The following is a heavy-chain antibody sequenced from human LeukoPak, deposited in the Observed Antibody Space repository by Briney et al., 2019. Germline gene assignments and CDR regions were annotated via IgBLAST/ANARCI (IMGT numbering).Heavy chain of an antibody. CDR1: GGSISSSSYY. J-gene: IGHJ5*02. CDR2: IYYSGST. D-gene: IGHD3-22*01. V-gene: IGHV4-39*07. CDR3: ARVYYCDSSGYYLNWFDP. Sequence: SETLSLTCTVSGGSISSSSYYWGWIRQPPGKGLEWIGSIYYSGSTYYNPSLKSRVTISVDTSKNQFSLKLSSVTAADTAVYYCARVYYCDSSGYYLNWFDPWGQGTLVTVSS.